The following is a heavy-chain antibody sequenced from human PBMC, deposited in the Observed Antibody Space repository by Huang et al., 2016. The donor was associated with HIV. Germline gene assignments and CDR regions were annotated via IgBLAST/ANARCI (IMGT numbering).Heavy chain of an antibody. Sequence: QVQLQESGPGLVKPSETLSLTCTVSGGSMSSYYWSWIRQPPGKGLEWIGYNSGSTNYNPSLKSRVNISVDTSKNQFSLRLSSVTAADTAVYYCASASIAARRWFDPWGQGSLVTVSS. V-gene: IGHV4-59*01. D-gene: IGHD6-6*01. CDR3: ASASIAARRWFDP. CDR1: GGSMSSYY. CDR2: NSGST. J-gene: IGHJ5*02.